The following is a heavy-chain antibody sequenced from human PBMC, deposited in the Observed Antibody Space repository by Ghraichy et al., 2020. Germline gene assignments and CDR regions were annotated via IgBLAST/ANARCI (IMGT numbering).Heavy chain of an antibody. CDR2: LFYSGGT. Sequence: SETLSLTCSVSGVSITSTSYYGGWIRQSPGKGLEWIGSLFYSGGTFYNPSLTSRVTISADTSKNQFSLKLTAVTAADTAVYYCASRVCGGDCNSIDWFDSWGQGTLVTVSS. CDR3: ASRVCGGDCNSIDWFDS. CDR1: GVSITSTSYY. D-gene: IGHD2-21*02. J-gene: IGHJ5*01. V-gene: IGHV4-39*01.